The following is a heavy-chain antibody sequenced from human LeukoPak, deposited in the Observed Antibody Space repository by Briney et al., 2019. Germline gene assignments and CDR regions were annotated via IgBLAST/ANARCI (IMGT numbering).Heavy chain of an antibody. Sequence: PGGSLRLSCAASGFTFSSYGMHWVRQAPGKGLEWVAVIWYDGSNKYYADSVKGRFTISRDNSKNTLYLQMNSLRAEDTAVYYCARDYEYDFWSGYLYYYYGMDVWGQGTTVTVSS. D-gene: IGHD3-3*01. CDR3: ARDYEYDFWSGYLYYYYGMDV. CDR2: IWYDGSNK. CDR1: GFTFSSYG. V-gene: IGHV3-33*01. J-gene: IGHJ6*02.